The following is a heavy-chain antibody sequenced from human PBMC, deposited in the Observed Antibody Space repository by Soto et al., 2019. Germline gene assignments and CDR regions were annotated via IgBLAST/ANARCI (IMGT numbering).Heavy chain of an antibody. V-gene: IGHV1-2*04. J-gene: IGHJ6*02. Sequence: VASVKVSCKASGYTFTGYYMHWVRQAPGQGLEWMGWINPNSGGTNYAQKFQGWVTMTRDTSISTAYMELSRLRSDDTAVYYCARDRITMVDLVVRNSPSYYYGMDVWGQGTTVIVSS. CDR1: GYTFTGYY. D-gene: IGHD3-10*01. CDR2: INPNSGGT. CDR3: ARDRITMVDLVVRNSPSYYYGMDV.